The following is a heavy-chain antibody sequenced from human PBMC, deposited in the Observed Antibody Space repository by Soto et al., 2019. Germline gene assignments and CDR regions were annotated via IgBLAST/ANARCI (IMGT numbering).Heavy chain of an antibody. D-gene: IGHD3-3*01. J-gene: IGHJ6*02. Sequence: SVKVSCKASGGTFSSYAISWVRQAPGQGLEWMGGIIPIFGTANYAQKFQGRVTITADESTSTAYMELSSLRSEDTAVYYCAARFQSGYYYYGMDVWGQGTTVTVSS. CDR3: AARFQSGYYYYGMDV. V-gene: IGHV1-69*13. CDR2: IIPIFGTA. CDR1: GGTFSSYA.